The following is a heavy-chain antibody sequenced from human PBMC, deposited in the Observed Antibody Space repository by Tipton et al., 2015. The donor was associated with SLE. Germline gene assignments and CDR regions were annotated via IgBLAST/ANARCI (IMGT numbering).Heavy chain of an antibody. CDR1: GFTLDDYA. V-gene: IGHV3-9*01. CDR3: AKDGPYSGTLAFDI. J-gene: IGHJ3*02. CDR2: ISWNSGSI. Sequence: SLRLSCAASGFTLDDYAMHWVRQAPGKGLEWVSGISWNSGSIGYADSVKGRFTNSRDNAKNSLYLQMNSLRAEDTALYYCAKDGPYSGTLAFDIWGQGTMVTVSS. D-gene: IGHD1-26*01.